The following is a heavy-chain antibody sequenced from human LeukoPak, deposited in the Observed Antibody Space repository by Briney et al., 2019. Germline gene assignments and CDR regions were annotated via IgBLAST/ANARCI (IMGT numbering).Heavy chain of an antibody. CDR3: AKDIEAAAGATFDY. Sequence: GGSLRLSCAASGFTFSSYSMNWVRQAPGKGLEWVSGISWNSGSIGYADSVKGRFTISRDNAKNSLYLQMNSLRAEDTALYYCAKDIEAAAGATFDYWGQGTLVTVSS. CDR1: GFTFSSYS. CDR2: ISWNSGSI. J-gene: IGHJ4*02. D-gene: IGHD6-13*01. V-gene: IGHV3-9*01.